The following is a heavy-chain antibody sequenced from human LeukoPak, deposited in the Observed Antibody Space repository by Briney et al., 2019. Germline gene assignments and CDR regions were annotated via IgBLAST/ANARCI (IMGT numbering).Heavy chain of an antibody. Sequence: SETLSLTCSVSGGAISSYYWSWIRRPAGKGLEWIGRIYTSGSTNYNPSLKSRVTMSVDTSKNQFSLKLNSVTAADTAVYYCARTRRDFWSGYCFDYWGQGTLVTVSS. V-gene: IGHV4-4*07. J-gene: IGHJ4*02. D-gene: IGHD3-3*01. CDR3: ARTRRDFWSGYCFDY. CDR1: GGAISSYY. CDR2: IYTSGST.